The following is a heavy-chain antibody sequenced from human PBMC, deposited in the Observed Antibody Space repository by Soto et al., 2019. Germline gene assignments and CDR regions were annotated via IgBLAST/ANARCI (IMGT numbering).Heavy chain of an antibody. D-gene: IGHD2-21*02. CDR2: IYYSGST. V-gene: IGHV4-30-2*01. CDR3: AREVMKMTYFDY. J-gene: IGHJ4*02. Sequence: PSETLSLTCAVSGGSISSGGYSWSWIRQPPGKGLEWIGYIYYSGSTYYNPSLKSRVTISVDRSKNQFSLKLTSVTAADTAVYYCAREVMKMTYFDYWGQGTLVTVS. CDR1: GGSISSGGYS.